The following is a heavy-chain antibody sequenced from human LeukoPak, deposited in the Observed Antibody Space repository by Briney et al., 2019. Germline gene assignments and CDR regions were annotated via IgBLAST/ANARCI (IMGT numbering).Heavy chain of an antibody. CDR1: GYTFTSYG. J-gene: IGHJ3*02. D-gene: IGHD3-22*01. CDR3: ARGYDSSGHGAFDI. Sequence: GASVKVSCKASGYTFTSYGISWVRQAPGQGLEWMGWISAHNGNTNYAQKLQGRVTMTTDTSTSTAYMELRSLRSDDTAVYYCARGYDSSGHGAFDIWGQGTMVTVSS. V-gene: IGHV1-18*01. CDR2: ISAHNGNT.